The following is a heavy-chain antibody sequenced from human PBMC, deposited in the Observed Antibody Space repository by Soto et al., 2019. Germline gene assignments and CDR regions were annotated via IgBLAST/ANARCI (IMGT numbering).Heavy chain of an antibody. CDR1: GFTFSSYG. J-gene: IGHJ6*02. V-gene: IGHV3-33*01. CDR2: IWYDGSNK. D-gene: IGHD6-19*01. CDR3: ARDLAVAGTTYGMDV. Sequence: GGSLRLSCAASGFTFSSYGMHWVRQAPGKGLEWVAVIWYDGSNKYYADSVKGRFTISRDNYKNTLYLQMNSLRAEDTAVYYCARDLAVAGTTYGMDVWGQGTTVTVSS.